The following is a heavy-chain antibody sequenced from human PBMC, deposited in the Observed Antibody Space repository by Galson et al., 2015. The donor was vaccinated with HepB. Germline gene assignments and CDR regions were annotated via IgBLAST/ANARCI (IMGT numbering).Heavy chain of an antibody. Sequence: SLRLSCAASGFTFSNYGMHWVRQAPGKGLEWVTIISFDGGNEYYADSVKGRFTISRDNPKNTLYLQMNSLRPEDTAVYYCAKGSCSSASCYFPRYMDVWGKGTTVTVSS. D-gene: IGHD2-2*01. J-gene: IGHJ6*03. CDR2: ISFDGGNE. CDR3: AKGSCSSASCYFPRYMDV. CDR1: GFTFSNYG. V-gene: IGHV3-30*18.